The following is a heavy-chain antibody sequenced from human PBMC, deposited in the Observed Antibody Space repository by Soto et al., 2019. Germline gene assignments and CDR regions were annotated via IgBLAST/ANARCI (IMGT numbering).Heavy chain of an antibody. CDR1: GGSISSGGYS. Sequence: QLQLQESGSGLVKPSQTLSLTCAVSGGSISSGGYSWSWIRQPPGKGLEWIGYIYHSGSTYYNPSLKIRVTITVDRSKNQFSLKLSSVPAADSAVYYCAGVRGPYCGGECYPPTPNWFDPWGQGTLVTVSS. J-gene: IGHJ5*02. D-gene: IGHD2-21*01. CDR2: IYHSGST. V-gene: IGHV4-30-2*01. CDR3: AGVRGPYCGGECYPPTPNWFDP.